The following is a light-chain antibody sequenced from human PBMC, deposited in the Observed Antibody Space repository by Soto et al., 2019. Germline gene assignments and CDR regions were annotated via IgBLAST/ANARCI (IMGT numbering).Light chain of an antibody. Sequence: QSVLTQPRSVSGSPGQSVTISCTATSSDVGDYDFVSWYQQHPAKAPKLIVYDVTKRPSGVPDRFSGSKSGNTASLTISGLQAEDEADYYCCSSAGSYTLYVFGTGTKVTVL. J-gene: IGLJ1*01. CDR1: SSDVGDYDF. V-gene: IGLV2-11*01. CDR2: DVT. CDR3: CSSAGSYTLYV.